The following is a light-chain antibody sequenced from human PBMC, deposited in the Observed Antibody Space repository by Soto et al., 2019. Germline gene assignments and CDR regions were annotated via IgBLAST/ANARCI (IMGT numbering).Light chain of an antibody. Sequence: LTQPASVSGSPGQSITISCTGTSSDVGGSKYVSWYQQLPGKAPRLMIYEVSNRPSGVSNRFSGSKSGNTASLTVSGLQAEDEADYYCGSFSSSSTLYVFGTGTKVTVL. V-gene: IGLV2-14*01. CDR2: EVS. CDR1: SSDVGGSKY. CDR3: GSFSSSSTLYV. J-gene: IGLJ1*01.